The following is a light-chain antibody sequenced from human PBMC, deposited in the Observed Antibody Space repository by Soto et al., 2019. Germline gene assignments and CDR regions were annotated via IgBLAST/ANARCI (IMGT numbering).Light chain of an antibody. J-gene: IGKJ1*01. V-gene: IGKV3-20*01. CDR3: QQYGTSPWT. CDR1: QSVGSNY. CDR2: AAS. Sequence: EIVLTQSPGTLSLSPGERATLSCRASQSVGSNYLAWYQQKPGQAPRIVIFAASSRAPGIPDRFSGSGSGSDFTLTISRLEPEDFAVYYCQQYGTSPWTFGQGTKVEIK.